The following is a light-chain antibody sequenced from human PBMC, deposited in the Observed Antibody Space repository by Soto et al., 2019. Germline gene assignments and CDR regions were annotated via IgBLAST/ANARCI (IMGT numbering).Light chain of an antibody. J-gene: IGLJ2*01. V-gene: IGLV2-8*01. CDR3: RSFAGGGNPVL. Sequence: QSALTQPPSASGSLGQSVTISCTGTSSDAGGYNYVSWHQQHPGKAPKVMIYEVTKRPPGVPDRFSGSKSGNTASLTVSGLQAEDEADYYCRSFAGGGNPVLLGGGTKLTVL. CDR2: EVT. CDR1: SSDAGGYNY.